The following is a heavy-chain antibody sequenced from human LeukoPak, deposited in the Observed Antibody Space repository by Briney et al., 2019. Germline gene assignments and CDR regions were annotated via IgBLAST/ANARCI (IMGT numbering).Heavy chain of an antibody. V-gene: IGHV1-69*04. J-gene: IGHJ5*02. Sequence: SVKVSCKASGGTFSSYAISWVRQAPGQGLEWMGRIIPIFGIANYAQKFQGRVTITADKSTSTAYMELSSLRSEDTAVYYCARDPNYYYDSSGYYKNWFDPWGQGTVVTVSS. CDR3: ARDPNYYYDSSGYYKNWFDP. CDR1: GGTFSSYA. D-gene: IGHD3-22*01. CDR2: IIPIFGIA.